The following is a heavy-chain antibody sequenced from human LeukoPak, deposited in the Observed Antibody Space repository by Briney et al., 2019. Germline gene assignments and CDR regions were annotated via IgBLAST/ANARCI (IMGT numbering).Heavy chain of an antibody. CDR1: GGSINTANYY. V-gene: IGHV4-39*01. J-gene: IGHJ6*03. CDR3: ARQRADYYYYYVDV. Sequence: SETLSLTCTVSGGSINTANYYWGWLRQPPGKGLEWIGSIYYSETTYDNPSLKSRVTISIETSKNQFSLRLSSVTASDTAVYYCARQRADYYYYYVDVGGEGTTVAVS. CDR2: IYYSETT.